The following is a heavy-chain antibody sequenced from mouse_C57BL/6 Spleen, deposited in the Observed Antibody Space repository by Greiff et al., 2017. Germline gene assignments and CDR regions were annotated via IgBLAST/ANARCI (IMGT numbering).Heavy chain of an antibody. V-gene: IGHV3-6*01. J-gene: IGHJ2*01. CDR1: AYSITSGYY. CDR3: ARDREDYFDN. Sequence: VQLKESGPGLVKPSQSLSLTCSVTAYSITSGYYWNWIRQFPGNKLEWMGYISYDGSNNYNPSLKNRISITRDTSKNQFFLKLNSVTTEDTVTYYCARDREDYFDNWGQGTTLTVSS. D-gene: IGHD3-1*01. CDR2: ISYDGSN.